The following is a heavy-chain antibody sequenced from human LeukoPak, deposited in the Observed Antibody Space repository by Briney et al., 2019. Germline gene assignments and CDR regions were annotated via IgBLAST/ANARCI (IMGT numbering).Heavy chain of an antibody. J-gene: IGHJ6*03. V-gene: IGHV1-18*01. D-gene: IGHD1-26*01. CDR3: AREGGVGPTAPPDYYSYQMDV. Sequence: ASVKVSCKASGYTFISYGITWVRQAPGQGLEWMGWISPYTTKTNYAQSLQGRVTMTTDTSTSTAYMELRSLRSDDTAVYYCAREGGVGPTAPPDYYSYQMDVWGKGTTVTVSS. CDR2: ISPYTTKT. CDR1: GYTFISYG.